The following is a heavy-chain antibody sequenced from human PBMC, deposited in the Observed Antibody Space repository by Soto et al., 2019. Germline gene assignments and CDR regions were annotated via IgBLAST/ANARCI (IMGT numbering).Heavy chain of an antibody. D-gene: IGHD2-2*01. V-gene: IGHV4-34*01. CDR1: GGSFSGYY. CDR2: INHSGST. Sequence: SETLSLTCAVYGGSFSGYYWSWIRQPPGKGLEWIGEINHSGSTNYNPSLKSRVTISVDTSKNQFSLKLSSVTAADTAVYYCARARIDIVVVPAASNWFDPWGQGTLVTVSS. CDR3: ARARIDIVVVPAASNWFDP. J-gene: IGHJ5*02.